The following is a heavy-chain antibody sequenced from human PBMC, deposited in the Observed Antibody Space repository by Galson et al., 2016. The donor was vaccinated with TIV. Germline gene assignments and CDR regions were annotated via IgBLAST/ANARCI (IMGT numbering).Heavy chain of an antibody. CDR3: ARGTGYYDNSAYNA. CDR2: IIGMFGTP. CDR1: GVTFSSYA. Sequence: SVKVSCKASGVTFSSYAISWVRQAPGQGLVWMGRIIGMFGTPNYAQKFQGRVTITADELTSTAYMELSSLRSEDTAVYYCARGTGYYDNSAYNAWGQGTLVTVSS. V-gene: IGHV1-69*13. D-gene: IGHD3-22*01. J-gene: IGHJ5*02.